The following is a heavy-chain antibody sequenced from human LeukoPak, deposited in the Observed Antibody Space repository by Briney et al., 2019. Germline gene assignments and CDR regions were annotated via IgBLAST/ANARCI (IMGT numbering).Heavy chain of an antibody. CDR2: MNPKSGNT. V-gene: IGHV1-8*01. CDR3: ARGCPIRLNWFDH. Sequence: ASVKVSCKASGYTFTSYDINWVRQAPGQGLEWMGWMNPKSGNTVYAQKFHCRVTMTITTSTITAHMELRSLSSEDTAVYYCARGCPIRLNWFDHWGQGTLVTVSS. CDR1: GYTFTSYD. J-gene: IGHJ5*02.